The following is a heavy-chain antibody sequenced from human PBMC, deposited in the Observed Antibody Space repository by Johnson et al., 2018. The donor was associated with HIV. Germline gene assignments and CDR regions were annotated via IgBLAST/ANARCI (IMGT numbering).Heavy chain of an antibody. CDR2: IGWNGGST. CDR1: GFTVSSNY. V-gene: IGHV3-20*04. CDR3: ARVLEQFDAFDI. Sequence: VQLVESGGGLVQPGGSLRLSCAASGFTVSSNYMSWVRQAPGKGLAWGSGIGWNGGSTGYADSVKGRFTISRDNAKNSLYLQMNSLRAEDTALYYCARVLEQFDAFDIWGQGTMVTVSS. J-gene: IGHJ3*02. D-gene: IGHD2-2*01.